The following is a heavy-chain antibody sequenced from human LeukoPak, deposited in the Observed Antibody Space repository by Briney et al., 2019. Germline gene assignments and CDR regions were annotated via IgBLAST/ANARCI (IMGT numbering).Heavy chain of an antibody. CDR2: IYYSGST. Sequence: PSETLSLTCTVSGGSISSSSYYWGWVRQPPGRGLEWIGSIYYSGSTYYNPSLKSRVTISVDTSKNQFSLKLSSVTAADTAVYYCASLVGDYGYWYFALWGRGTLVTVSS. D-gene: IGHD4-17*01. V-gene: IGHV4-39*01. J-gene: IGHJ2*01. CDR1: GGSISSSSYY. CDR3: ASLVGDYGYWYFAL.